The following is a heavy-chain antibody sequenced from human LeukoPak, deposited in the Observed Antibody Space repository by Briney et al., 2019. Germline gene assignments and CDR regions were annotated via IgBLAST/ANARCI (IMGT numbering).Heavy chain of an antibody. V-gene: IGHV1-69*01. D-gene: IGHD3-16*02. J-gene: IGHJ3*02. Sequence: SVKVSCKASVGTFSSYAISWVRQAPGQGREWMGGIIPIFGTANYAQKYQGRVTITADESTSTAYMELSSLRSEDTAVYYCARDLNTYYVWGSYPPHAFDIWGQGTMVTVSS. CDR3: ARDLNTYYVWGSYPPHAFDI. CDR1: VGTFSSYA. CDR2: IIPIFGTA.